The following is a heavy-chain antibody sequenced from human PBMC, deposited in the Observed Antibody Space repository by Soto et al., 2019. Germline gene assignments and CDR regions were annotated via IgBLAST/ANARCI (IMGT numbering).Heavy chain of an antibody. D-gene: IGHD3-10*01. Sequence: VKVSCKASGGTFSSYAISWVRQAPGQGLEWMGGIIPIFGTANYAQKFQGRVTITADESTSTAYMELSSLRSEDTAVYYCAGGTYGSGSYWYYYYYYGMDVWGQGTTVTVSS. CDR2: IIPIFGTA. J-gene: IGHJ6*02. CDR3: AGGTYGSGSYWYYYYYYGMDV. V-gene: IGHV1-69*13. CDR1: GGTFSSYA.